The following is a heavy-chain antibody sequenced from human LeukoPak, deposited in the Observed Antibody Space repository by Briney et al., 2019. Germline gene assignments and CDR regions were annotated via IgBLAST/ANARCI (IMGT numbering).Heavy chain of an antibody. CDR3: ARRDFWSGYSFDY. D-gene: IGHD3-3*01. CDR2: IYPGDSDT. Sequence: GESLKISCKGSGYSFTSYWIGWVRQMPGKGPERMGIIYPGDSDTRYSPSFQGQVTISADKSISTAYLQWSSLKASDTAMYYCARRDFWSGYSFDYWGQGTLVTVSS. CDR1: GYSFTSYW. V-gene: IGHV5-51*01. J-gene: IGHJ4*02.